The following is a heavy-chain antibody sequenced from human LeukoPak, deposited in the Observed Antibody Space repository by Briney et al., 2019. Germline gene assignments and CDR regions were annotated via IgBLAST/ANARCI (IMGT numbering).Heavy chain of an antibody. Sequence: TGGSLRLSCAASGFTFTNYGMSWVRQAPGKGLEWVSAISISGYTTYYADSVRGRFTISRDNSKNTLYLRMNSLRAEDTAAYYCAKVDDGDYDSSGLSPNWFDPWGQGTLVTVSS. CDR2: ISISGYTT. J-gene: IGHJ5*02. V-gene: IGHV3-23*01. D-gene: IGHD3-22*01. CDR3: AKVDDGDYDSSGLSPNWFDP. CDR1: GFTFTNYG.